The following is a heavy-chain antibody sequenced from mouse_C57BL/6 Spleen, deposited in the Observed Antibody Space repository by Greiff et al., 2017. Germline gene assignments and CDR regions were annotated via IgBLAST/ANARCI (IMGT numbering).Heavy chain of an antibody. D-gene: IGHD2-3*01. CDR2: IWSGGST. CDR1: GFSLTSYG. J-gene: IGHJ3*01. Sequence: VKLVESGPGLVQPSQSLSITCTVSGFSLTSYGVHWVRQSPGKGLEWLGVIWSGGSTDYNAAFISRLSISKDNSKSQVFFKMNSLQADDTAIYYCARKGDGYYVWFAYWGQGTLVTVSA. V-gene: IGHV2-2*01. CDR3: ARKGDGYYVWFAY.